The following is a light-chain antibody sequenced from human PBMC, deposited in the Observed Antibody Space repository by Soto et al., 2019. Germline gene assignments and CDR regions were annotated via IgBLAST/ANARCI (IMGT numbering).Light chain of an antibody. CDR1: GSDVGFYSY. CDR3: SSFSSDSTPLV. CDR2: EVT. V-gene: IGLV2-8*01. J-gene: IGLJ2*01. Sequence: QSVLTQPPSASGSPGQSVTISCTGSGSDVGFYSYVSWYQQHPGKVPKLLIYEVTKRPSGVPDRFSGSKSGNTASLTISGLQAEDEADYYCSSFSSDSTPLVFGGGTKVTVL.